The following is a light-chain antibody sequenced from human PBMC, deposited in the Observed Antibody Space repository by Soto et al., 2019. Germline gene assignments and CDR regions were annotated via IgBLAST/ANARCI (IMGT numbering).Light chain of an antibody. CDR1: QSVSNSY. V-gene: IGKV3-20*01. CDR3: QQYGSSTRT. CDR2: SAS. Sequence: EIVLTQSPGTLSLSPGERATLSCRASQSVSNSYLAWYQQKLGQAPRLLIYSASTRAPGIPDRFSGSGSGTDFTLTISRLEPEDFALYYCQQYGSSTRTFGQGTKVEIK. J-gene: IGKJ1*01.